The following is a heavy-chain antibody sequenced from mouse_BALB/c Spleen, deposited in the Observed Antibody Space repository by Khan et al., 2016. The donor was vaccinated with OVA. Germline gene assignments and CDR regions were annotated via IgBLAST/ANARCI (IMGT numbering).Heavy chain of an antibody. CDR3: ARGNYYGYYFDY. CDR2: ISYSGGT. V-gene: IGHV3-2*02. J-gene: IGHJ2*01. D-gene: IGHD1-1*01. CDR1: GYSITSGYA. Sequence: EVKLEVSGPGLVKPSQSLSLTCTVTGYSITSGYAWNWIRQFPGNKLEWMGYISYSGGTSYNPSLKSRISLTRDTSKNQFFLQLNSVTTEDTATYYCARGNYYGYYFDYWGQDTPLTVSS.